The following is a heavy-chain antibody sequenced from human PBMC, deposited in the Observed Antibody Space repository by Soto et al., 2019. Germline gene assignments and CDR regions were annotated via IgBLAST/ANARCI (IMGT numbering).Heavy chain of an antibody. V-gene: IGHV5-51*01. CDR3: ARLSPAVMILAPYFDY. J-gene: IGHJ4*02. Sequence: RVSQKPGKGLEWMGIIYPSDSETRYSPYFQGQIIVSADKSINTAYIQWNTLKASDTAIYYCARLSPAVMILAPYFDYWGQGTQVPVSS. D-gene: IGHD2-2*01. CDR2: IYPSDSET.